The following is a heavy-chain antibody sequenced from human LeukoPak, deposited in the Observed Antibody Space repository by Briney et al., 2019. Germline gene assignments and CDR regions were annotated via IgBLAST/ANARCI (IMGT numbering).Heavy chain of an antibody. J-gene: IGHJ5*02. CDR3: ARMFRSSWYINWFDP. D-gene: IGHD6-13*01. Sequence: SGTLSLTCAVSGGSISSSNWWSWVRQPPGKGLEWIGYIYYSGSTNYNPSLKSRVTISVDKSKNQFSLKLSSVTAADTAMYYCARMFRSSWYINWFDPWGQGTLVTVSS. V-gene: IGHV4-4*02. CDR1: GGSISSSNW. CDR2: IYYSGST.